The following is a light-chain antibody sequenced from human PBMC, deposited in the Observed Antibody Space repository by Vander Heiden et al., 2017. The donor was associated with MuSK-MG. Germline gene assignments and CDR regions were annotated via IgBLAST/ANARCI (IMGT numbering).Light chain of an antibody. CDR1: QDIRSN. Sequence: DIQMTQSPSSLSASVGDRVTISCRASQDIRSNLDWYQQKPGKAPKRLIYLRSNLQSAVPSRFSGSGSGTEFTLTISSLQPEDFATYYCLQHISNHWTFGQGTKVDIK. CDR3: LQHISNHWT. V-gene: IGKV1-17*01. J-gene: IGKJ1*01. CDR2: LRS.